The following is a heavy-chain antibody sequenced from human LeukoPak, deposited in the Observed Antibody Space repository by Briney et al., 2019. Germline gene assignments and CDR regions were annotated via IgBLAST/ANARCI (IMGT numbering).Heavy chain of an antibody. CDR1: GFAFSSYS. V-gene: IGHV3-48*01. D-gene: IGHD6-19*01. Sequence: GGSLRLSCAASGFAFSSYSMNWVRQAPGKGLEWVSYISYSSSIIYYADSVKGRFTISGDNAKNSLFLQMNSLRAEDTAVYYCARNMYTSGWYRLGYWGQGTLVTVSS. CDR2: ISYSSSII. CDR3: ARNMYTSGWYRLGY. J-gene: IGHJ4*02.